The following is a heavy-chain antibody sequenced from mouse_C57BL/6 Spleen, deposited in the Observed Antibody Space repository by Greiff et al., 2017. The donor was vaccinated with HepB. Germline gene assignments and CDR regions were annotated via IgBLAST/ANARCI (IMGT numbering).Heavy chain of an antibody. V-gene: IGHV1-7*01. J-gene: IGHJ4*01. CDR2: INPSSGYT. Sequence: QVHVKQSGAELAKPGASVKLSCKASGYTFTSYWMHWVKQRPGQGLEWIGYINPSSGYTKYNQKFKDKATLTANKSSSTAYMQLSSLTYEDSAVYYCAREDSNYYYAMDYWGQGTSVTVSS. CDR3: AREDSNYYYAMDY. CDR1: GYTFTSYW. D-gene: IGHD2-5*01.